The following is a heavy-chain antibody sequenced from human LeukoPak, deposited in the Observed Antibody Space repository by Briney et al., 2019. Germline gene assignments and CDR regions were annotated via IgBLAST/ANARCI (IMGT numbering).Heavy chain of an antibody. CDR2: INHSGST. V-gene: IGHV4-34*01. Sequence: SETLSLTCDVYGGSFSGYYWSWIRQPPGKGLEWVGEINHSGSTNYNPSLKSRVTISVDTSKNQFSLKLSSVTAADTAVYYCARGLITMVRGVKRGWFDPWGQGTLVTVSS. J-gene: IGHJ5*02. D-gene: IGHD3-10*01. CDR1: GGSFSGYY. CDR3: ARGLITMVRGVKRGWFDP.